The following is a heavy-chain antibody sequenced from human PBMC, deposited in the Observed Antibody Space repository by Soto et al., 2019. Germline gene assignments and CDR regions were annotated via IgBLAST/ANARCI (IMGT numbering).Heavy chain of an antibody. CDR3: ARGRYCLTGRCFPNWFDS. CDR1: GDSISTVDYF. Sequence: TLSLACSVSGDSISTVDYFWAWIRQPPGQALEYIGYIYKSSTTYYNPSFEGRVAISLDTSKSHFSLNVTSVTAADTAVYFCARGRYCLTGRCFPNWFDSWGQGTLVTVSS. J-gene: IGHJ5*01. CDR2: IYKSSTT. D-gene: IGHD2-15*01. V-gene: IGHV4-30-4*01.